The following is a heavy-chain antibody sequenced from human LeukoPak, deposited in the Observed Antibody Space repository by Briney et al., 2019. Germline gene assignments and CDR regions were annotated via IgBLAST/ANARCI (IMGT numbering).Heavy chain of an antibody. CDR3: ATTRGYSGSSLHFDY. D-gene: IGHD1-26*01. Sequence: ASVKVSCKASGYTFTSYGISWVRQAPGQGLEWMGWISAYNGNTNYAQKLQGRVTMTTDTSTSTAYMELSSLRSEDTAVYYCATTRGYSGSSLHFDYWGQGTLVTVSS. CDR2: ISAYNGNT. V-gene: IGHV1-18*01. J-gene: IGHJ4*02. CDR1: GYTFTSYG.